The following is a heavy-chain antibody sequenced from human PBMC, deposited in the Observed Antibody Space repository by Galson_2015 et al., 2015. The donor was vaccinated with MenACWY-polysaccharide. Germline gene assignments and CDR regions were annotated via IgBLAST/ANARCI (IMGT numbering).Heavy chain of an antibody. CDR3: AHSVRYYDSSGFAFDY. V-gene: IGHV2-5*02. CDR1: GFSLRTRGVG. CDR2: IYWDDDK. J-gene: IGHJ4*02. Sequence: PALVKPTQTLTLTCTFSGFSLRTRGVGVGWIRQPPGKALEWLALIYWDDDKRYSPSLKSRLTITKDTSKNQVVLTMTNMDPVDTATYYCAHSVRYYDSSGFAFDYWGQGTLVTVSS. D-gene: IGHD3-22*01.